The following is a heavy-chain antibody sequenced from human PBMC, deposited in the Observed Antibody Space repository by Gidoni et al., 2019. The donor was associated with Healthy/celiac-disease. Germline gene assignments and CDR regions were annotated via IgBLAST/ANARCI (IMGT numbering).Heavy chain of an antibody. V-gene: IGHV1-18*01. Sequence: QVQLVQSGAEVKKHGASVKVSCKASGYTFTSYGISWVRQAPGQGLEWMGWISAYNGTTNYAQKLQGRVTMTTDTSTSTAYMELRSLRSDDTAVYYCARSGLRLGESPMDYSYYGMDVWGQGTTVTVSS. CDR2: ISAYNGTT. CDR3: ARSGLRLGESPMDYSYYGMDV. D-gene: IGHD3-16*01. J-gene: IGHJ6*02. CDR1: GYTFTSYG.